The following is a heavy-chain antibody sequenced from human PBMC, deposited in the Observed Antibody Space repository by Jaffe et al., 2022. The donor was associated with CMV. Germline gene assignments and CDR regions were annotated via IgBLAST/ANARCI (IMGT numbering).Heavy chain of an antibody. J-gene: IGHJ6*02. V-gene: IGHV5-51*01. CDR1: GYSFTSYW. D-gene: IGHD6-6*01. Sequence: EVQLVQSGAEVKKPGESLKISCKGSGYSFTSYWIGWVRQMPGKGLEWMGIIYPGDSDTRYSPSFQGQVTISADKSISTAYLQWSSLKASDTAMYYCARALATEPKQLVRPKKAKEHYYYYGMDVWGQGTTVTVSS. CDR2: IYPGDSDT. CDR3: ARALATEPKQLVRPKKAKEHYYYYGMDV.